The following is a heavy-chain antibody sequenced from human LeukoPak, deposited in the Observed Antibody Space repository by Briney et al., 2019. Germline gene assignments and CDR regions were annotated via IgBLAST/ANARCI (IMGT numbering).Heavy chain of an antibody. J-gene: IGHJ4*02. Sequence: SVKVSCKASGGPFSSHAINWVRQAPGQGLEWMGGVVPMFGTPNYEQKFQGRVTITTDESTTTAYMELTSLRSDDTAVYYCARDRHPYGDYGYWGQGTLVTVSS. D-gene: IGHD4-17*01. V-gene: IGHV1-69*05. CDR2: VVPMFGTP. CDR3: ARDRHPYGDYGY. CDR1: GGPFSSHA.